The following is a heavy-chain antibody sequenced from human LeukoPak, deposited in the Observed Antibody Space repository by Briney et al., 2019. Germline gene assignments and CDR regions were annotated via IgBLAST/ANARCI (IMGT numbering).Heavy chain of an antibody. CDR3: AKDAFIAAGTFDY. V-gene: IGHV3-23*01. D-gene: IGHD6-13*01. J-gene: IGHJ4*02. Sequence: GGSLRLSCAASGFTFRSYAMSWVRQAPGKWLECVSAISGSGGSTYYADSVEGRFTVSSDNSQSMLKLQMSRLRAQVTAQSCCAKDAFIAAGTFDYWGQGTLVTVSS. CDR1: GFTFRSYA. CDR2: ISGSGGST.